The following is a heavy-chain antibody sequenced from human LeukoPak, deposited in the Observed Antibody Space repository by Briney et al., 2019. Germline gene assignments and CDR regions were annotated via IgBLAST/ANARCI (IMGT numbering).Heavy chain of an antibody. J-gene: IGHJ4*02. CDR2: INHSGST. CDR3: ARAKHWQAQRRGYSYALDY. Sequence: PGGSLRLSCAASGFTFSSYAMSWVRQPPGKGLEWIGEINHSGSTNYNPSLKSRVTISVDTSKNQFSLKLSSVTAADTAVYYCARAKHWQAQRRGYSYALDYWGQGTLVTVSS. V-gene: IGHV4-34*01. D-gene: IGHD5-18*01. CDR1: GFTFSSYA.